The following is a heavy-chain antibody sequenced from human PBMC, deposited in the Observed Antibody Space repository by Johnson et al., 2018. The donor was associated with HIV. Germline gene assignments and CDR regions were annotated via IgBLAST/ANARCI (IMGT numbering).Heavy chain of an antibody. CDR1: GFTFSSYA. V-gene: IGHV3-20*04. CDR3: ASYSSSDAFDI. Sequence: VQLVESGGGVVQPGRSLRLSCAASGFTFSSYAMSWVRQTPGKGLEWVSGINWNGAITAYADSVKGRFTISRDNAKNSLYLQMNSLRAEDTAVYYCASYSSSDAFDIWGQGTMVTVSS. D-gene: IGHD6-6*01. CDR2: INWNGAIT. J-gene: IGHJ3*02.